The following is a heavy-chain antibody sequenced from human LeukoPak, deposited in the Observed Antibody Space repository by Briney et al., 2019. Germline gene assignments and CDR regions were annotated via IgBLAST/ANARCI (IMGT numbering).Heavy chain of an antibody. Sequence: PSETLSLTCAVYGGSFTAYYWSWIRQPPGEGLGWIGEINYSGSSNYNPSLKSRVTISVDPSKNQVSLNLNSVTAADTAVYYCAREGDLAASAFDIWGQGTMVTVSS. CDR1: GGSFTAYY. J-gene: IGHJ3*02. D-gene: IGHD6-13*01. CDR2: INYSGSS. V-gene: IGHV4-34*01. CDR3: AREGDLAASAFDI.